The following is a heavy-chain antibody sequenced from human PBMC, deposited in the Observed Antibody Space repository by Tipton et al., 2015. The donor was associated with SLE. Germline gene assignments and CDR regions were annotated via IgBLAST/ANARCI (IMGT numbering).Heavy chain of an antibody. V-gene: IGHV4-61*02. D-gene: IGHD3-3*01. Sequence: TLSLTCTVSGGSISSGTFYWGWIRQPAGKGLEWIGRIYTSGNTDYNPSLKSRVTISVDMSKSEFSLRLSSVTAADTAVYYCARGQAFGVVLSPIVWGQGTLVTVSS. CDR1: GGSISSGTFY. CDR3: ARGQAFGVVLSPIV. J-gene: IGHJ4*02. CDR2: IYTSGNT.